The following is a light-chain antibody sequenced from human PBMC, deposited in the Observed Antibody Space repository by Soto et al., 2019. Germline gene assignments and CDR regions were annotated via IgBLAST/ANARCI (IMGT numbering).Light chain of an antibody. J-gene: IGKJ2*01. CDR2: GAS. CDR1: QSISNY. Sequence: DILMTQSPSSLSASVGDRVTITCRATQSISNYVNWYHQKAGKAPNLLIYGASTLESGVPSRFSGSGSGTDFTLTISSLQPEDSATYYCQQSYSTPYTFGQGTKLEIK. CDR3: QQSYSTPYT. V-gene: IGKV1-39*01.